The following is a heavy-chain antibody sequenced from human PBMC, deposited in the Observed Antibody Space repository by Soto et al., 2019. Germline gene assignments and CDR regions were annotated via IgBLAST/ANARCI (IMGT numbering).Heavy chain of an antibody. CDR2: INPSGGST. CDR3: AREVVVSYGSGNDYYFDY. V-gene: IGHV1-46*03. CDR1: GYTFTSYY. J-gene: IGHJ4*02. Sequence: QVQLVQSGAEVKKPGASVKVSCKASGYTFTSYYMHWVRQAPGQGLEWMGIINPSGGSTSYAQKFQGRVTMTRDTSTSTVYMELSSLRSEDTAVYYCAREVVVSYGSGNDYYFDYWGQGTLVTVSS. D-gene: IGHD3-10*01.